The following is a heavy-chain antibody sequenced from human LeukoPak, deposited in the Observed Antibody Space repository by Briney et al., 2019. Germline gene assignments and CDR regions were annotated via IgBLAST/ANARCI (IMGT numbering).Heavy chain of an antibody. D-gene: IGHD6-19*01. CDR2: IIPILGTA. Sequence: SVKVSCKASGGTFSSYAISWVRQAPGQGLEWMGGIIPILGTANYAQKFQGRVTITADKYTSTAYMELSSLRSEDTDVYYCARGKISYSSGWYYYFDYWGQGTLVTVSS. V-gene: IGHV1-69*06. CDR1: GGTFSSYA. CDR3: ARGKISYSSGWYYYFDY. J-gene: IGHJ4*02.